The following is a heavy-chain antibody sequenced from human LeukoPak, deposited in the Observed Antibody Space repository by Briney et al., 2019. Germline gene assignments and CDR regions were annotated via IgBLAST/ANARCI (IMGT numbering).Heavy chain of an antibody. V-gene: IGHV4-39*01. J-gene: IGHJ4*02. CDR3: ARHGVVVVPAAKFDY. CDR1: GGSISSSSYY. CDR2: IYYSGST. Sequence: PSETLSLTCTVSGGSISSSSYYWGWIRQPPGKGPEWIGSIYYSGSTYYNPSLKSRVTISVDTSKNQFSLKLSSVTAADTAVYYCARHGVVVVPAAKFDYWGQGTLVTVSS. D-gene: IGHD2-2*01.